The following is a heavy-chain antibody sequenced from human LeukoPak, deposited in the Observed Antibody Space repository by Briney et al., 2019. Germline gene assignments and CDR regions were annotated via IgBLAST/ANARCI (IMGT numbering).Heavy chain of an antibody. D-gene: IGHD3-10*01. V-gene: IGHV3-30-3*01. CDR1: GFTFSSYA. J-gene: IGHJ6*03. Sequence: PGGSLRLSCAASGFTFSSYAMHWVRQAPGKGLEWVAVISYDGSNKYYADSVKGRFTISRDNSKNTLYLQMNSLRAEDTAVYYCARAFYGSGRGDYMDVWGKGTTVTVSS. CDR3: ARAFYGSGRGDYMDV. CDR2: ISYDGSNK.